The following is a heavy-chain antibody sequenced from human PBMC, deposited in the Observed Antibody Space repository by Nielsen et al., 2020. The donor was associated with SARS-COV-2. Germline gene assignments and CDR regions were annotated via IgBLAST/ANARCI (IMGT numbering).Heavy chain of an antibody. CDR3: ARAYYYGSGTPALLDY. CDR2: VFYGGST. J-gene: IGHJ4*02. Sequence: GSLRPSCTVSGGSISSSDHFWGWIRQPPGKGLEWIVSVFYGGSTYYSPSLKSRSTISVDTSRNQFSLRLNSVTAADTAVYYCARAYYYGSGTPALLDYWGQGTLVTVSS. CDR1: GGSISSSDHF. D-gene: IGHD3-10*01. V-gene: IGHV4-39*01.